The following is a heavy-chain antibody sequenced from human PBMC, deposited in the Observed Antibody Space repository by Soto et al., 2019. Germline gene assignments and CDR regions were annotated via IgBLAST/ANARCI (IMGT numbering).Heavy chain of an antibody. D-gene: IGHD6-19*01. V-gene: IGHV4-39*01. CDR1: GGSISSSSYY. CDR2: IYSSGST. Sequence: SETLSLTCTVSGGSISSSSYYWGWIRQPPGKGLEWIGSIYSSGSTYYNPSLKSRVTISVDTSKNQFSLKLSSVTAADTAVYYCARPGIAVAGRDVWGKGTTVTVSS. J-gene: IGHJ6*04. CDR3: ARPGIAVAGRDV.